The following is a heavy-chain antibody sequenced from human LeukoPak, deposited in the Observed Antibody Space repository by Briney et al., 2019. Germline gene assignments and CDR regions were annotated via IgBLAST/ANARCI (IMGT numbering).Heavy chain of an antibody. D-gene: IGHD4-17*01. CDR3: AKEAAYGDYGVGESDY. J-gene: IGHJ4*02. V-gene: IGHV3-23*01. CDR2: ISGSGGST. CDR1: GFTFSSYA. Sequence: GGSLRLSCAASGFTFSSYAMSWVRQAPGKGLEWVSAISGSGGSTYYADSVKGRFTISRDNSKNTLYLQMNSLRAGDTAVYYCAKEAAYGDYGVGESDYWGQGTLVTVSS.